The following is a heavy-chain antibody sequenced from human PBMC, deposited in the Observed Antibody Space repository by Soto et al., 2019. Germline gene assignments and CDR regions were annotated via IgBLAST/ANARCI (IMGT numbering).Heavy chain of an antibody. CDR2: IWYDGSNK. V-gene: IGHV3-33*01. J-gene: IGHJ4*02. CDR3: ARDEASFRAAARTYYFDY. D-gene: IGHD6-13*01. CDR1: GFTFSSYG. Sequence: VQLVESGGGVVQPGRSLRLSCAASGFTFSSYGMHWVRQAPGKGLEWVAVIWYDGSNKYYADSVKGRFTISRDNSKNTLYLQMNSLRAEDTAVYYCARDEASFRAAARTYYFDYWGQGTLVTVSS.